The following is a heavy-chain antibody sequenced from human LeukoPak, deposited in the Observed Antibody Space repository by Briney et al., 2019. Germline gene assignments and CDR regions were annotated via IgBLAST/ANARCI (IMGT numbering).Heavy chain of an antibody. V-gene: IGHV1-69*05. Sequence: SVKVSCKASGGTFSSYAISWVRQAPGQGLEWMGRIIPIFGTANYAQKFQGRVTITTDESTSTAYMELSSLRSEVTAVYYCAKGTGYSSGWYYAYFDYWGQGTLVTVSS. CDR1: GGTFSSYA. CDR3: AKGTGYSSGWYYAYFDY. D-gene: IGHD6-19*01. J-gene: IGHJ4*02. CDR2: IIPIFGTA.